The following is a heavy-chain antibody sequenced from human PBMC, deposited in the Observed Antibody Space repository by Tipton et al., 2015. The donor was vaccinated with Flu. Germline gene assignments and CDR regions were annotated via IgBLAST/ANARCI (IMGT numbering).Heavy chain of an antibody. J-gene: IGHJ3*02. CDR2: IYTSGST. CDR1: GGSISSGSCY. Sequence: TLSLTCTVSGGSISSGSCYWSWIRQPAGKGLEWIGRIYTSGSTNYNPSLKSRVTISVDTSKNQFSLKLSSVTAADTAVYYCARERITMVRGVPHGAFDIWGQGTMVTVSS. CDR3: ARERITMVRGVPHGAFDI. D-gene: IGHD3-10*01. V-gene: IGHV4-61*02.